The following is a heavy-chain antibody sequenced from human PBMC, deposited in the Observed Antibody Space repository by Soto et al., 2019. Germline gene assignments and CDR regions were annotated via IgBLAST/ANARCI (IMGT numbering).Heavy chain of an antibody. D-gene: IGHD5-12*01. CDR3: ARRGYSGYDEEPIHYYYYYMDF. Sequence: SVKVSCKASGGTFSSYTISWVRQAPGQGLEWMGRIIPILGIANYAQKFQGRVTITADKSTSTAYMELSSLRSEDTAVYYCARRGYSGYDEEPIHYYYYYMDFWGKGTTVTVSS. J-gene: IGHJ6*03. V-gene: IGHV1-69*02. CDR2: IIPILGIA. CDR1: GGTFSSYT.